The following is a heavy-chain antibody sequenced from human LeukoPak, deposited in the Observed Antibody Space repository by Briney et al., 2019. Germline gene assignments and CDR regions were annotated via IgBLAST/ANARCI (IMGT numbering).Heavy chain of an antibody. V-gene: IGHV3-21*01. J-gene: IGHJ4*02. CDR3: AIDPNWGTHS. CDR2: ISSSSSYI. D-gene: IGHD7-27*01. CDR1: GFTFSSYS. Sequence: GGSLRLSCAASGFTFSSYSMNWVRQAPGKGLEWVSSISSSSSYIYYADSVKGRFTISRDNAKNSLYLQMNSLSAEDTAVYYCAIDPNWGTHSWGQGVLVTVSS.